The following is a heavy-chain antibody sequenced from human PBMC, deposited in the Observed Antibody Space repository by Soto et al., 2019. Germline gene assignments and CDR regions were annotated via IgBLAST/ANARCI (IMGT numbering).Heavy chain of an antibody. CDR3: ARGPAGFYGSGSYNYYYGMDV. CDR2: IIPIFGTA. D-gene: IGHD3-10*01. Sequence: SVKVSCNASGCTFSIYAIIWVRQAPGKGLEWMGGIIPIFGTANYAQKFQGRVTITADESTSTAYMELSSLRSEDTAVYYCARGPAGFYGSGSYNYYYGMDVWGQGTTVTVSS. J-gene: IGHJ6*02. V-gene: IGHV1-69*13. CDR1: GCTFSIYA.